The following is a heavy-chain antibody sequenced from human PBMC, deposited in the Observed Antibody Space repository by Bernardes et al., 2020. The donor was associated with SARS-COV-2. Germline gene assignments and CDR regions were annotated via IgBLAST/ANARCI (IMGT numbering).Heavy chain of an antibody. CDR2: IYYSGST. J-gene: IGHJ4*02. V-gene: IGHV4-31*03. Sequence: TLSPTSTVSGGSISSGGYYWSWIRQHPEKGLEWIGYIYYSGSTYYNPSLKSRVTISVDTSKDQFSLKLSSVTAADTAVYYCARGSRGTTSIFYFDYWGQGTLVTVSS. CDR3: ARGSRGTTSIFYFDY. D-gene: IGHD6-19*01. CDR1: GGSISSGGYY.